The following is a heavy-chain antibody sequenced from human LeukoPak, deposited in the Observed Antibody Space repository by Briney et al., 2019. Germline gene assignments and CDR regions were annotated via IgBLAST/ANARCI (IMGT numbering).Heavy chain of an antibody. D-gene: IGHD3-22*01. CDR2: IKQDGSEK. V-gene: IGHV3-7*01. CDR3: ARDLPFASGLTDY. J-gene: IGHJ4*02. Sequence: GGSLRLSCAASGFTFSSYWMSWVRQAPGKGLEWVANIKQDGSEKYYEDSVKGRFTISRGNAKNSLYLQMNSLRAEDTAVYYCARDLPFASGLTDYWGQGTLVTVSS. CDR1: GFTFSSYW.